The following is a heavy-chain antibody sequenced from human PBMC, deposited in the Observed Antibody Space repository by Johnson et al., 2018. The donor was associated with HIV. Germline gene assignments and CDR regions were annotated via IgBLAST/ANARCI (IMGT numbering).Heavy chain of an antibody. J-gene: IGHJ3*02. V-gene: IGHV3-66*01. Sequence: VQLVESGGGLVQRGGSLRLSCVASGVTVSNNYMIWVRQAPGKGLEWVSVIYSGGSTYYADSVRGRFTISRDNSRNTLYLQMSSLRAEDTAMYYCARDGESQQLPLGDAFDIGGQGTMVTVSS. CDR3: ARDGESQQLPLGDAFDI. CDR1: GVTVSNNY. CDR2: IYSGGST. D-gene: IGHD6-13*01.